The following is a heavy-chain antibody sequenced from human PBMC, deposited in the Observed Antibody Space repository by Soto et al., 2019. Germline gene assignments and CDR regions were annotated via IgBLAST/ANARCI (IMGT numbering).Heavy chain of an antibody. D-gene: IGHD5-12*01. CDR3: ASSSGYSGYDLGY. V-gene: IGHV1-58*02. Sequence: SVKVSFKASGFTFTSSAMQWVRQARGQRLEWIGWIVVGSGNTNYAQKFQERVTITRGMSTSTAYMELSSLRSEDTAVYYCASSSGYSGYDLGYWGQGTLVTVSS. CDR2: IVVGSGNT. CDR1: GFTFTSSA. J-gene: IGHJ4*02.